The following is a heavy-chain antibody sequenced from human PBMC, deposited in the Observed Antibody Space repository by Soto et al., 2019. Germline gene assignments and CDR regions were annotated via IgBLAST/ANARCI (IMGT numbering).Heavy chain of an antibody. CDR3: AKDEVNGSGAPGAFDI. CDR1: GFTFSSYA. V-gene: IGHV3-23*01. Sequence: VGSLRLSCAASGFTFSSYAMSWVRQAPGKGLEWVSAISGSGGSTYYADSVKGRFTISRDNSKNTLYLQMNSLRAEDTAVYYCAKDEVNGSGAPGAFDIWGQGTMVTVSS. J-gene: IGHJ3*02. CDR2: ISGSGGST. D-gene: IGHD3-10*01.